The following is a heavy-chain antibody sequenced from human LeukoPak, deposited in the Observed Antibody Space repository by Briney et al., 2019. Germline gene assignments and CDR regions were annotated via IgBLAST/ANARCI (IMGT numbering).Heavy chain of an antibody. CDR1: GGSFSGYY. D-gene: IGHD3-22*01. J-gene: IGHJ4*02. CDR3: ARGIYYYDSSGYYY. V-gene: IGHV4-34*01. CDR2: INHSGST. Sequence: NLSETLSLTCAVYGGSFSGYYWSWIRQPPGKGLEWIGEINHSGSTNYNPSLKSRVTISVDTSKNQFSLKLSSVTAADTAVYYCARGIYYYDSSGYYYWGQGTLVTVSS.